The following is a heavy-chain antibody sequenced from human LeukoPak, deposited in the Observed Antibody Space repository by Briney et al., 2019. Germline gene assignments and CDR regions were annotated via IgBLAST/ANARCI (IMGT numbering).Heavy chain of an antibody. V-gene: IGHV3-23*01. CDR3: AKKASHYYDSTASLDY. CDR2: MSDSGGST. D-gene: IGHD3-22*01. CDR1: GFTFSSYD. J-gene: IGHJ4*02. Sequence: GGSLRLSCAASGFTFSSYDMSWVRQAPGKGLEWVSGMSDSGGSTYYADSVRGRFTISRDNSKNTLYLQMNSLRAEDTAVYYCAKKASHYYDSTASLDYWGQGTLVTVSS.